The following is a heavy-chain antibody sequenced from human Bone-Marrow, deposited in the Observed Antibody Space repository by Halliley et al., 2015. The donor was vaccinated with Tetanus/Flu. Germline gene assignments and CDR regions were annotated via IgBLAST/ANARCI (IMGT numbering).Heavy chain of an antibody. CDR1: GFTFSNYW. J-gene: IGHJ4*02. CDR2: MNSDGSRA. CDR3: ARDEGGDYFVY. D-gene: IGHD2-21*01. Sequence: CAASGFTFSNYWMHWVRQAPGKGLEWVSRMNSDGSRAHYAGSVKGRFTISRDSTKNTLYLQMHSLRPEDTAVHYCARDEGGDYFVYWGQGILVTVSS. V-gene: IGHV3-74*01.